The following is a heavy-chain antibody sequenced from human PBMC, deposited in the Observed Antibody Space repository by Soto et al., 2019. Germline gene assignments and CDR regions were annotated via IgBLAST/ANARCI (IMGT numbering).Heavy chain of an antibody. Sequence: XXSLRLSFAASGFTFSSYSMHWVLQAPGKGLEWVSYISSSSSTIYYADSVKGRFTISRDNAKNSLYLQMNSLRDEDTAVYYCARDPRWSSWLHDYWGQGTLVTVSS. CDR2: ISSSSSTI. V-gene: IGHV3-48*02. CDR1: GFTFSSYS. D-gene: IGHD6-13*01. J-gene: IGHJ4*02. CDR3: ARDPRWSSWLHDY.